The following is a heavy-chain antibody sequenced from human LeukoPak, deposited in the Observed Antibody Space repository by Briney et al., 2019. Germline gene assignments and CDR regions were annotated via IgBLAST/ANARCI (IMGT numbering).Heavy chain of an antibody. J-gene: IGHJ3*02. CDR3: AKDGGDYYGSGSSVTFDI. CDR2: ISGSGGST. CDR1: GFTFSSYA. V-gene: IGHV3-23*01. Sequence: GGSLRLSCAASGFTFSSYAMSWVRQAPGKGLEWVSAISGSGGSTYYADSVKGRFTISRDNSKNTLYLQMNSLRAEDTAVYYCAKDGGDYYGSGSSVTFDIWGQGTMVTVSS. D-gene: IGHD3-10*01.